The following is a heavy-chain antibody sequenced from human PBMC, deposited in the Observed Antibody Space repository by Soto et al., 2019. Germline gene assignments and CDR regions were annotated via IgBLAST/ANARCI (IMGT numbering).Heavy chain of an antibody. CDR1: GGSVSNSNYY. J-gene: IGHJ4*02. Sequence: SETLSLTCTVSGGSVSNSNYYWGWIRQSPGKGLEWIGSVYYRGRSYSKSSVKSRVTISVDTSKNQFSLNLNSVTASDTAVYLCVSQRTSLLTQAYFDYWGPGALVTVSS. D-gene: IGHD2-8*01. CDR3: VSQRTSLLTQAYFDY. CDR2: VYYRGRS. V-gene: IGHV4-39*01.